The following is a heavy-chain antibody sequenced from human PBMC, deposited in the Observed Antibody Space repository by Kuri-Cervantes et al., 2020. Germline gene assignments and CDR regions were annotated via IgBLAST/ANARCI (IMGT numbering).Heavy chain of an antibody. J-gene: IGHJ4*02. CDR2: ISSSGSTI. CDR1: GFTFGDYS. D-gene: IGHD2-2*01. V-gene: IGHV3-11*04. Sequence: GGSLRLSCTASGFTFGDYSMTWFRQAPGKGLEWVSYISSSGSTIYYADSVKGRFTISRDNAKNSLYLQMNSLRAEDTALYYCARGGIVVVPAAMANFDYWGQGTLVTVSS. CDR3: ARGGIVVVPAAMANFDY.